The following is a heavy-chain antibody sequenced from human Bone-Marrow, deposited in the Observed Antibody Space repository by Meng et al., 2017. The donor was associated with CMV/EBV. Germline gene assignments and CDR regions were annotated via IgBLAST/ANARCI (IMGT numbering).Heavy chain of an antibody. D-gene: IGHD3-10*01. CDR3: ARGGTFYYGSGSYYLFDY. CDR2: ITPVLGAA. J-gene: IGHJ4*02. Sequence: SVKVSCKPSGGTFSSYAISWVRQAPGQGLEWMGGITPVLGAANYAQKFQGRITITTDESTSTAYMELSSLRSEDTAVYYCARGGTFYYGSGSYYLFDYWGQGTRVTGYS. V-gene: IGHV1-69*05. CDR1: GGTFSSYA.